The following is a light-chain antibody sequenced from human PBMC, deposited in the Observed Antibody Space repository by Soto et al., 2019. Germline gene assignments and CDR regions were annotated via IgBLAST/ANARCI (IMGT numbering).Light chain of an antibody. CDR1: SSNIGSNT. CDR3: PACEDRLNVWV. J-gene: IGLJ3*02. V-gene: IGLV1-44*01. Sequence: QSVLTQPPSASGTPGQRVTISCSGSSSNIGSNTVNWYQQLPGTAPELLIYSNNQRPSGVPDRFSVSKSGISASLDISGLQSDDEADYYCPACEDRLNVWVFAGGTKLA. CDR2: SNN.